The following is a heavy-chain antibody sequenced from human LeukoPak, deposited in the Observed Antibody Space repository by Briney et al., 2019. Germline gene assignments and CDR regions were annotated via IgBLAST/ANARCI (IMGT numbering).Heavy chain of an antibody. J-gene: IGHJ5*02. CDR3: ARRVAVGFNWLDP. CDR1: GSRFTDYW. CDR2: IYPGDSDT. D-gene: IGHD6-19*01. V-gene: IGHV5-51*01. Sequence: RGESLKISCQGSGSRFTDYWIGWVRQLPGKGLEWMGIIYPGDSDTRYSPSFQGQVTISADKSISTAYLQWSSLKASDTAMYYCARRVAVGFNWLDPWGQGTLVTVSS.